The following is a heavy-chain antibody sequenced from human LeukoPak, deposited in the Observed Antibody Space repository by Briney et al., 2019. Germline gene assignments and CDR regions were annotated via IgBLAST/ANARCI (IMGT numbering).Heavy chain of an antibody. J-gene: IGHJ4*02. D-gene: IGHD5-18*01. CDR1: GYTFTSYG. CDR2: ISAYNGNT. V-gene: IGHV1-18*01. CDR3: ARDRRGYSYGSGPDY. Sequence: ASVKVSFKASGYTFTSYGISWVRQAPGQGLEWLGWISAYNGNTNYAQKLQGRVTMTTETSTSTAYMELRSLRSDDTAVYYCARDRRGYSYGSGPDYWGQGTLVTVSS.